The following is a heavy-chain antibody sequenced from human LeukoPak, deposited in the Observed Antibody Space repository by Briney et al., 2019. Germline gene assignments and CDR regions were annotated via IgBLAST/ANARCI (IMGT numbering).Heavy chain of an antibody. CDR1: GASISSYY. V-gene: IGHV4-59*01. J-gene: IGHJ4*02. D-gene: IGHD5-24*01. CDR2: IYYSGSS. CDR3: AGTKEMATIVS. Sequence: SETLSLTCNVSGASISSYYWSWIRQPPEKELEWIGYIYYSGSSNYNPSLKSRVTISVDTSKNQFSLKLSSVTAADTAVYYCAGTKEMATIVSWGQGTLVTVSS.